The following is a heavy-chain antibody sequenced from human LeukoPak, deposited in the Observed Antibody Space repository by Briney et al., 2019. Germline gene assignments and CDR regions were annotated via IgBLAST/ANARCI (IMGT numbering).Heavy chain of an antibody. CDR3: ARGYKRTTVTTCHFDY. Sequence: PSETLSLTCTVSGDSIRNYYWSWIRQPPGKGLEWIGYVSYSGSTNYNPALKSRASISGDSSKNQFSLKLSSVTAADTAMYYCARGYKRTTVTTCHFDYWGQETLVTVSS. V-gene: IGHV4-59*01. J-gene: IGHJ4*02. CDR2: VSYSGST. D-gene: IGHD4-17*01. CDR1: GDSIRNYY.